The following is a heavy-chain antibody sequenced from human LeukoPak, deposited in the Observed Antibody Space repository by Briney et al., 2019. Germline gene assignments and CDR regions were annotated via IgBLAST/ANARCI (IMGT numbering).Heavy chain of an antibody. CDR3: ARDMDRDGYNGPDY. V-gene: IGHV1-18*01. CDR2: ISAYNGNT. Sequence: ASVNVSCKASGYTFTSYGISWVRQAPGQGLEWMGWISAYNGNTNYAQKLQGRVTMTTDTSTSTAYMELRSLRSDDTAVYYCARDMDRDGYNGPDYWGQGTLVTVSS. CDR1: GYTFTSYG. D-gene: IGHD5-24*01. J-gene: IGHJ4*02.